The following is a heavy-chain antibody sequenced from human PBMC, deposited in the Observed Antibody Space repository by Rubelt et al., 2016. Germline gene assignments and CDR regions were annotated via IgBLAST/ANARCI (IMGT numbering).Heavy chain of an antibody. CDR3: ARSVNYYYYYMDV. Sequence: QVQLQQWGAGLLKPSETLSLTCAVYGGSFSGYYWSWIRQPPGKGLEWIGEINHSGSTNYNPSLKSRVTISVDTSKNQFSRKLGSVTAADTAVYYCARSVNYYYYYMDVWGKGTTVTVSS. V-gene: IGHV4-34*01. J-gene: IGHJ6*03. CDR2: INHSGST. CDR1: GGSFSGYY.